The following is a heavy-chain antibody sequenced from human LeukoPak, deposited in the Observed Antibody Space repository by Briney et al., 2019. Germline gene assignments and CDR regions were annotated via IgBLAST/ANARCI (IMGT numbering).Heavy chain of an antibody. CDR2: IKSKTDGGTA. D-gene: IGHD3-3*01. CDR1: GITFISAW. V-gene: IGHV3-15*01. J-gene: IGHJ4*02. Sequence: PGGSLRLSCAAPGITFISAWMNWVRQAPGKGLEWVGRIKSKTDGGTAEHAAPVKGRFIISRDDSKNTLYLQMNSLNSDDTGVYYCATALRGVGFWGQGTLVTVPS. CDR3: ATALRGVGF.